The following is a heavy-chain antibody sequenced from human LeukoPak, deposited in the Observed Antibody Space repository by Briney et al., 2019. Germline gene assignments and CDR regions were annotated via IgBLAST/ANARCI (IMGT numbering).Heavy chain of an antibody. CDR3: AREKGDSTSSTDAFDI. Sequence: SQTLSLTCTVSGGSISSGGYYWSWIRQHPGKGLEWIGYIYYSGSTYYNPSPKSRVTISVDTSKNQFSLKLSSVTAADTAVYYCAREKGDSTSSTDAFDIWGQGTMVTVSS. J-gene: IGHJ3*02. V-gene: IGHV4-31*03. CDR2: IYYSGST. D-gene: IGHD2-2*01. CDR1: GGSISSGGYY.